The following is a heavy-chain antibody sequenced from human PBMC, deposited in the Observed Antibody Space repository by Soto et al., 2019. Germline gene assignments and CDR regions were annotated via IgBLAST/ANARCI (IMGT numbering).Heavy chain of an antibody. CDR3: AFGGGWDGYSPFDY. CDR1: GVSFSGYY. V-gene: IGHV4-34*01. Sequence: SETLSLTCTFYGVSFSGYYWSWIRQPPGKGLEWIGEINHSGSTNYNPSLKSRVTISVDTSKNQFSLKLSSVTAADTAVYYCAFGGGWDGYSPFDYWGQGTLVTVSS. CDR2: INHSGST. D-gene: IGHD5-18*01. J-gene: IGHJ4*02.